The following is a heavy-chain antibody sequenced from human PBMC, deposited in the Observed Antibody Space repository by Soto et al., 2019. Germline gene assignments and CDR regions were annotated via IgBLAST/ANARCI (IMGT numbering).Heavy chain of an antibody. D-gene: IGHD6-19*01. V-gene: IGHV3-23*01. CDR3: ARTDKYNSQSSGWANRFDY. Sequence: EVQLLESGGDLVQPGGSLRLSCAASGFIFSNYAMTWVRQAPGKGPEWVSTFTSGGSTYYRDTVKGRFTISRDNSKNTLYLQMNRLRAKDTAVYYCARTDKYNSQSSGWANRFDYWGQGTLVTVSS. J-gene: IGHJ4*02. CDR1: GFIFSNYA. CDR2: FTSGGST.